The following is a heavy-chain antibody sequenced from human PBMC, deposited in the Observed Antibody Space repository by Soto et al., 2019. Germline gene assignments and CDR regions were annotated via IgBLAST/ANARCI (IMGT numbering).Heavy chain of an antibody. CDR3: ARASPGLSLWA. D-gene: IGHD3-16*02. V-gene: IGHV4-59*01. CDR1: GGSISSYY. J-gene: IGHJ4*02. Sequence: SETLSLTCTVSGGSISSYYWSWIRQPPGKGLEWIGYIYYSGSTNYNPSLKSRVTISVDTSKNQFSLKLSSVTAADTAVYYCARASPGLSLWAWGQGTLVTVSS. CDR2: IYYSGST.